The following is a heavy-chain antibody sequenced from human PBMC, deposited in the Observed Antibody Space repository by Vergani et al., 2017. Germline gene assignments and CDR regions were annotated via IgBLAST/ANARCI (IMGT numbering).Heavy chain of an antibody. CDR3: AREGYGSGRATPGAFDI. CDR1: GGTFSSYA. CDR2: IIPIFGTA. Sequence: QVQLVQSGAEVKKPGSSVKVSCKASGGTFSSYAISWVRQVPGQGLEWMGGIIPIFGTANYAQKFQGRVTITADKSTSTAYMELSSLRSEDTAVYYCAREGYGSGRATPGAFDIWGQGTMVTVSS. V-gene: IGHV1-69*06. D-gene: IGHD3-10*01. J-gene: IGHJ3*02.